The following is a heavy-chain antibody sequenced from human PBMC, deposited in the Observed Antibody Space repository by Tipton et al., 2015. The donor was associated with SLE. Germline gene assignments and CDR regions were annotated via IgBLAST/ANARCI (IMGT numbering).Heavy chain of an antibody. D-gene: IGHD3-10*01. Sequence: TLSLTCTVSGYSISSGYYWGWIRQPPGKGLEWIGYIYYRGSTNSNPALKSRVTISVDTSKNQFSLKLSSVTAADTAVYYCAEGVLPWAAFDIWGQGTMVTVSS. V-gene: IGHV4-61*01. CDR3: AEGVLPWAAFDI. CDR1: GYSISSGYY. CDR2: IYYRGST. J-gene: IGHJ3*02.